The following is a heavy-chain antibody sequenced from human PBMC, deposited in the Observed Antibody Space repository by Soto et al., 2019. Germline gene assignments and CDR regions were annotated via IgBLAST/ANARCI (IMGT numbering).Heavy chain of an antibody. Sequence: QLQLQESGPGLVKPSETLSLTCTVSGGSISSSSYYWGWIRQPPGKGLEWIGSIYYSGSTYYNPSLKSRVTISVDTSMNQFSLKLSSVTAADTAVYYCAHPYYYDSSGYEGMYFDLWGRGTLVTVSS. CDR3: AHPYYYDSSGYEGMYFDL. CDR1: GGSISSSSYY. J-gene: IGHJ2*01. D-gene: IGHD3-22*01. V-gene: IGHV4-39*01. CDR2: IYYSGST.